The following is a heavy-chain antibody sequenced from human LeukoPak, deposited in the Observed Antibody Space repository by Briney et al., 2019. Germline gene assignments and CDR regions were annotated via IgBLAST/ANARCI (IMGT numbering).Heavy chain of an antibody. Sequence: PGGSLRLSCAASGLTFSSYDMHWVRQAPGKGLEWVAVISYDGSNKYYADSVKGRFTISRDNSKNTLYLQMNSLRAEDTAVYYCAKDVYDYPDYWGQGTLVTVSS. CDR2: ISYDGSNK. CDR3: AKDVYDYPDY. V-gene: IGHV3-30*18. CDR1: GLTFSSYD. J-gene: IGHJ4*02. D-gene: IGHD2/OR15-2a*01.